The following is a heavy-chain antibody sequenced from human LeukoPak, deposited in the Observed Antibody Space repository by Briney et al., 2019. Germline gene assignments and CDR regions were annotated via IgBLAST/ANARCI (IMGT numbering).Heavy chain of an antibody. CDR1: GYPFTGHH. CDR2: ISPNSGGT. Sequence: ASVKVSCKASGYPFTGHHLHWVRQAPGQGLEWMAWISPNSGGTNYAQKFQGRVTVTRDTSISTAYMELSRLTSDDTAVYYCARHTNTCLDYWGLGTLVTVSS. D-gene: IGHD2-2*01. V-gene: IGHV1-2*02. J-gene: IGHJ4*02. CDR3: ARHTNTCLDY.